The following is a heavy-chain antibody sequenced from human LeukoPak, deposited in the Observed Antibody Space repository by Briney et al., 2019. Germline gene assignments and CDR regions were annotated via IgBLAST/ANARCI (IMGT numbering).Heavy chain of an antibody. CDR2: ISSSGSTR. V-gene: IGHV3-48*03. D-gene: IGHD3-10*01. Sequence: QTGGSLRLSCAASGFTFSSYEMNWVRQAPGKGLEWVSYISSSGSTRYYADSVKGRFTTSRDNAKNSLYLQMNSLRAEDTAVYYCAREGGITMFRGTFDPWGQGILVTVSS. CDR3: AREGGITMFRGTFDP. J-gene: IGHJ5*02. CDR1: GFTFSSYE.